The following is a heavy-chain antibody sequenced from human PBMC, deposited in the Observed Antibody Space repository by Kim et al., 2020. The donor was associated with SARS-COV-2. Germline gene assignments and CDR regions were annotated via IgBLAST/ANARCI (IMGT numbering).Heavy chain of an antibody. CDR3: ARSKVVPAAIPYDY. J-gene: IGHJ4*02. V-gene: IGHV4-4*07. D-gene: IGHD2-2*02. CDR2: IYTSGST. CDR1: GGSISSYY. Sequence: SETLSLTCTVSGGSISSYYWSWIRQPAGKGLEWIGRIYTSGSTNYNPSLKSRVTMSVDTSKNQFSLKLSSVTAADTAVYYCARSKVVPAAIPYDYWGQGTLVTVSS.